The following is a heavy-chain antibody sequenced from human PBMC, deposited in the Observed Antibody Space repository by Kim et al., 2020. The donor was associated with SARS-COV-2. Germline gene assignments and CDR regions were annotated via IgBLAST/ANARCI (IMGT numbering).Heavy chain of an antibody. CDR1: GFTFSRYW. V-gene: IGHV3-7*03. CDR2: IYQDGSAK. J-gene: IGHJ4*02. CDR3: ARAGSGLQYFDY. Sequence: GGSLRLSCAASGFTFSRYWMTWVRQAPGEGLEWVANIYQDGSAKSYVDSVKGRFTASRDNAKNSLYLQMNSLRAEDTAVYYCARAGSGLQYFDYWGQGTL. D-gene: IGHD6-19*01.